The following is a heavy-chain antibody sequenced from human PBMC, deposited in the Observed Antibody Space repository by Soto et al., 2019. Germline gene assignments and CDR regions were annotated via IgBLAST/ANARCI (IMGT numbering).Heavy chain of an antibody. CDR2: IQTETDGGTT. CDR1: GFTFSFYG. V-gene: IGHV3-15*01. CDR3: TTDPAALHLNQIVVGY. J-gene: IGHJ4*02. D-gene: IGHD3-22*01. Sequence: LRLSCAASGFTFSFYGMHWVRQAPGKGLEWVGRIQTETDGGTTDYAAPVKGRFTISRDDSKNTLYLQMDSLKTEDTAVYSCTTDPAALHLNQIVVGYWGQGTLVTVSS.